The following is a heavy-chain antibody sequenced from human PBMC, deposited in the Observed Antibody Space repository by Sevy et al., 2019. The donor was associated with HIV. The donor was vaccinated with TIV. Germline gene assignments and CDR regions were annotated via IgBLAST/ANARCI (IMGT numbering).Heavy chain of an antibody. V-gene: IGHV3-13*01. Sequence: GGCLRLSCAASGFTFSYYDMNWVRQPTGKGLEWVSGFGIAGDTYYSDSVKGRFTISRENAKNSLYLQMNSLRAGDTALYYCARKRVSYSHFDYWGQGTLVTVSS. CDR1: GFTFSYYD. J-gene: IGHJ4*02. D-gene: IGHD1-26*01. CDR2: FGIAGDT. CDR3: ARKRVSYSHFDY.